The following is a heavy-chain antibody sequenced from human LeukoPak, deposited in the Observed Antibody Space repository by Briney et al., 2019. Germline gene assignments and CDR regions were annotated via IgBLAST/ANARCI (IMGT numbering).Heavy chain of an antibody. CDR1: GFTFSSYS. J-gene: IGHJ4*02. V-gene: IGHV3-48*01. CDR3: ARDLDWGPDY. D-gene: IGHD3-9*01. Sequence: PGGSLRLSCAASGFTFSSYSMNWVRQAPGKGLEWVSYISSDSSTIYYTDSVKGRFTISRDNARNSLFLQMNSLRAEDTAVYYCARDLDWGPDYWGQGTLVTVSS. CDR2: ISSDSSTI.